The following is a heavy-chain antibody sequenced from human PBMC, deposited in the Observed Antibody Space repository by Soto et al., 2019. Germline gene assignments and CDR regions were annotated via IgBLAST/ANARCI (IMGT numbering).Heavy chain of an antibody. J-gene: IGHJ6*02. Sequence: QPGGSLRLSCAASGFTFSSYGMHWVRQAPGKGLEWVTLISYDGGNKYYADSVKGRFSISRDNSRNTLYLQMNSLRPEDAAVYYCVKSLGFCSSSSCSRDYYYYYGMDVWGQGTTVTVSS. V-gene: IGHV3-30*18. CDR2: ISYDGGNK. CDR3: VKSLGFCSSSSCSRDYYYYYGMDV. D-gene: IGHD2-2*01. CDR1: GFTFSSYG.